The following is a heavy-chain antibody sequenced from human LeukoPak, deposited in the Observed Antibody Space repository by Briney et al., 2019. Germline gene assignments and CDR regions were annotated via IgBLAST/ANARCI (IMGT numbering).Heavy chain of an antibody. D-gene: IGHD3-3*01. CDR3: AKTSLSDPSGHYYYMDV. Sequence: GGSLRLSCAASGFTFSTYAMHWVRQAPGKGLEWVAFIRFDGTSEFYADSVKARFTISRDNSQNTVSLQLNNLRIEDTALYYCAKTSLSDPSGHYYYMDVWGKGTTVTVSS. CDR1: GFTFSTYA. V-gene: IGHV3-30*02. J-gene: IGHJ6*03. CDR2: IRFDGTSE.